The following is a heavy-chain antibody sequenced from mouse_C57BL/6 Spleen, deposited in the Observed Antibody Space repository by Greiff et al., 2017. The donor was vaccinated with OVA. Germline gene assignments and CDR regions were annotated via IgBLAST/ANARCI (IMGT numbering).Heavy chain of an antibody. D-gene: IGHD1-1*01. J-gene: IGHJ3*01. Sequence: EVQLQQSGPELVKPGASVKIPCKASGYTFTDYNMDWVKQSHGKSLEWIGDINPNNGGTIYNQKFKGKATLTVDKSSSTAYMELRSLTSEDTAVYYCAREEKFYGSSLASFAYWGQGTLVTVSA. CDR2: INPNNGGT. CDR1: GYTFTDYN. CDR3: AREEKFYGSSLASFAY. V-gene: IGHV1-18*01.